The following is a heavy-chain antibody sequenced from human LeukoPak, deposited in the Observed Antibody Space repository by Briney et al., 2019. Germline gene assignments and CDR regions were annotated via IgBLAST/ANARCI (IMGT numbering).Heavy chain of an antibody. CDR2: TYYRSKWYN. CDR3: AREEVVVAGTHYYGMDV. D-gene: IGHD2-15*01. J-gene: IGHJ6*02. CDR1: GDRFSSNSAA. Sequence: SQTLSLTCAISGDRFSSNSAAWSWIRQSPSRGLEWLGRTYYRSKWYNDYAGSVKSRIIINPDTSKNQFSLQLNSVTPEDTAVYYCAREEVVVAGTHYYGMDVWGQGTTVTVSS. V-gene: IGHV6-1*01.